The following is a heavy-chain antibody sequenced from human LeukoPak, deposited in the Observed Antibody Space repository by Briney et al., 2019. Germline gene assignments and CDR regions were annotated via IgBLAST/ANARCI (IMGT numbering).Heavy chain of an antibody. V-gene: IGHV4-59*11. D-gene: IGHD2-15*01. J-gene: IGHJ6*03. CDR3: GRDALVGYFSYYYMDV. Sequence: TSETVSLTCTVSGGSISSHYWTWIRQSPVKGLEWIGDISNSGSTSYNPSLKSRVTISIDTSKNQFSLKLSSVTAADTAVYYCGRDALVGYFSYYYMDVWGKGTTVTVSS. CDR1: GGSISSHY. CDR2: ISNSGST.